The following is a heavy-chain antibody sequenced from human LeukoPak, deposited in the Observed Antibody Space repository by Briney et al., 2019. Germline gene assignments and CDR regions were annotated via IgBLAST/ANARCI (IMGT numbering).Heavy chain of an antibody. CDR2: IYYSGST. CDR1: GGSISSYY. D-gene: IGHD5-24*01. Sequence: PSETLSLTCTVSGGSISSYYWSWIRQPPGKGLEWIGYIYYSGSTNYNPSLKSRATISVDTSKNQFSLKLSSVTAADTAVYYCARVRGYRDGYNHPFDYWGQGTLVTVSS. J-gene: IGHJ4*02. CDR3: ARVRGYRDGYNHPFDY. V-gene: IGHV4-59*01.